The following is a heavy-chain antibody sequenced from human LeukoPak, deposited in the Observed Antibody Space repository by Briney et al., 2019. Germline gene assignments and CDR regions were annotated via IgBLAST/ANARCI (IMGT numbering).Heavy chain of an antibody. V-gene: IGHV3-30*18. CDR3: AKGEQQLFRDYFDY. CDR2: ISYDGSNK. D-gene: IGHD6-13*01. Sequence: GGSLRLSCAASGFTFSSYGMHWVRQAPGKGLEWVAVISYDGSNKYYADSVKGRFTISRDNSKNTLYLQMNSPRAEDTAVYYCAKGEQQLFRDYFDYWGQGTLVTVSS. CDR1: GFTFSSYG. J-gene: IGHJ4*02.